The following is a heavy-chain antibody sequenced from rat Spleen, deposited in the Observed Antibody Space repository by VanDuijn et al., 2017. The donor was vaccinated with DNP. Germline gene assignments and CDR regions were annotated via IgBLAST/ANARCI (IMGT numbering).Heavy chain of an antibody. D-gene: IGHD1-12*03. CDR2: ITGSGGNT. Sequence: EVQLVESGGDLMQPGGSLKLSCVASGLTFNNYWMAWIRQVPGKGLEWVASITGSGGNTYYRDSVQGRFTISRDDAQDTLYLQMNSLRSEDTATYYCAREGDYYDGYGDALDAWGQGTSVTVAS. CDR3: AREGDYYDGYGDALDA. J-gene: IGHJ4*01. CDR1: GLTFNNYW. V-gene: IGHV5-31*01.